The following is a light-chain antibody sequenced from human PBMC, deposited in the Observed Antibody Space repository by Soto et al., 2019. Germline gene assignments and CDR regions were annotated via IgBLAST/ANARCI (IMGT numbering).Light chain of an antibody. CDR3: QQYGSLPPYT. J-gene: IGKJ2*01. V-gene: IGKV3-20*01. CDR2: SAS. CDR1: QSVSSSY. Sequence: EIVLTQSPGTLSLSPGERATLSCRASQSVSSSYLAWYQQKPGQAPRLLIYSASNRATGIPDRFSGSGSGTDFTLTISRLEPEDFAGYYCQQYGSLPPYTFGQGTNLEIK.